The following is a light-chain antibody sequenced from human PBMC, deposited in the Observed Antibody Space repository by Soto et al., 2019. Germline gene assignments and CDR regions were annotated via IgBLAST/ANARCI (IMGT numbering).Light chain of an antibody. V-gene: IGLV6-57*04. CDR2: EDN. CDR3: QSYDSSNHVV. CDR1: SGSIASNY. Sequence: FMLTQPHSVSESPGKTATISCTRSSGSIASNYVQWYQQRPGSAPTTVIYEDNQRPSGVPDRFSGSIDSSSNSASLTISGLKTEDEADYYCQSYDSSNHVVFGGGTKLTVL. J-gene: IGLJ2*01.